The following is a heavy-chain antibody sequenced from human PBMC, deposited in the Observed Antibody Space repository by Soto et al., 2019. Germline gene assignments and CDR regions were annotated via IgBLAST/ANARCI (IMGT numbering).Heavy chain of an antibody. D-gene: IGHD3-10*01. CDR2: ISDDGVSK. Sequence: GGSLRLSCAASGFTFSNYGMHWVRQARGKGLEWVAVISDDGVSKYYADSVQGRFTISRDNSESAVFLQMNSLRPDDTALYFCARAYYFGSGTSYTLYYWGQGTQVTVSS. CDR1: GFTFSNYG. CDR3: ARAYYFGSGTSYTLYY. J-gene: IGHJ4*02. V-gene: IGHV3-30*03.